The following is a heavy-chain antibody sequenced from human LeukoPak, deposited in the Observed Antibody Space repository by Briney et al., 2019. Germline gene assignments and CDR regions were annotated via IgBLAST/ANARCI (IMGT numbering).Heavy chain of an antibody. CDR1: GFTFSSYW. J-gene: IGHJ6*03. CDR2: IKQDGSEK. CDR3: ARVGGITLALAPSPFPDYNYYYMDV. V-gene: IGHV3-7*01. Sequence: PGGSLRLSCAASGFTFSSYWMSWVRQAPGKGLEWVANIKQDGSEKYYVDSVKGRFTISRDNAKKSLYLQMNSLRAEDTAVYYCARVGGITLALAPSPFPDYNYYYMDVWGKGTTVTVSS. D-gene: IGHD3-10*01.